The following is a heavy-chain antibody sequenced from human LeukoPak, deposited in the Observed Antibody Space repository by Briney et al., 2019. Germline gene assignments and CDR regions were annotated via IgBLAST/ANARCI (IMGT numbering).Heavy chain of an antibody. J-gene: IGHJ6*02. Sequence: SETLSLTCAVYGGSFSGYYWSWIRQPPGKGLEWIGEINHSGSTNYNPSLKSRVTISVDTSKNQFSLKLSSVTAADTAVYYCAREWFGELPSRYYYYGMDAWGQGTTVTVSS. CDR2: INHSGST. V-gene: IGHV4-34*01. CDR1: GGSFSGYY. D-gene: IGHD3-10*01. CDR3: AREWFGELPSRYYYYGMDA.